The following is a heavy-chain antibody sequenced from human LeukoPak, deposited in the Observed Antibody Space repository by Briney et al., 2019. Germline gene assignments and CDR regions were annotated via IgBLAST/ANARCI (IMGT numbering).Heavy chain of an antibody. CDR1: GDSVSSNSAA. V-gene: IGHV6-1*01. D-gene: IGHD3-10*01. J-gene: IGHJ5*02. CDR3: ARRGAGSGRQMINWFDP. Sequence: SQTLSLTCAISGDSVSSNSAAWNWIRQSPSRGLEWLGRTYYRSKWYNDYAVSVKSRITINPDTSKNQFSLQLSSVTAADTAVYYCARRGAGSGRQMINWFDPWGQGTLVTVSS. CDR2: TYYRSKWYN.